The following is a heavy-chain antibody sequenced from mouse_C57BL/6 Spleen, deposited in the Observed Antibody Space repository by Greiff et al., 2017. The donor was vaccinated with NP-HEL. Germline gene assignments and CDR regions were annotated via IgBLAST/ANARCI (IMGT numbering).Heavy chain of an antibody. CDR3: ARLGDYDGDFDY. CDR2: IDPSDSYT. J-gene: IGHJ2*01. CDR1: GYTFTSYW. V-gene: IGHV1-69*01. D-gene: IGHD2-4*01. Sequence: QVQLQQPGAELVMPGASVKLSCKASGYTFTSYWMHWVKQRPGQGLEWIGEIDPSDSYTNYNQKFKGKSTLTVDKSSSTAYMQLSSLTSEDSAVYYCARLGDYDGDFDYWGQGTTLTVSS.